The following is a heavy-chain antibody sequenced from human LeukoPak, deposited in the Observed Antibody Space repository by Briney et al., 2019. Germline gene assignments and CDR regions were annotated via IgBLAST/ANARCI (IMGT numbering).Heavy chain of an antibody. CDR1: VGSISSGGYS. CDR2: IYHSGST. CDR3: ASLMVRGPLDY. D-gene: IGHD3-10*01. Sequence: SETLSLTCAVSVGSISSGGYSWSWIRQPPGKGLEWIGYIYHSGSTYYNPSLKSRVTISVDRSKNQFSLKLSSVTAADTAVYYCASLMVRGPLDYWGQGTLVTVSS. V-gene: IGHV4-30-2*01. J-gene: IGHJ4*02.